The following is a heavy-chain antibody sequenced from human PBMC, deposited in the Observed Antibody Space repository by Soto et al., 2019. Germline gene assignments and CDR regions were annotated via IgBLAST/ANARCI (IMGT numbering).Heavy chain of an antibody. CDR2: ISGSGGST. CDR3: AKGYCSGGSCQGDNVNYYYYYMDV. V-gene: IGHV3-23*01. CDR1: GFTFSSYA. D-gene: IGHD2-15*01. J-gene: IGHJ6*03. Sequence: GGSLRLSCAASGFTFSSYAMSWVRQAPGKGLEWVSAISGSGGSTYYADFVKGRFTISRDNSKNTLYLQMNSMKAEDTAVYYGAKGYCSGGSCQGDNVNYYYYYMDVWGKGTTVTVSS.